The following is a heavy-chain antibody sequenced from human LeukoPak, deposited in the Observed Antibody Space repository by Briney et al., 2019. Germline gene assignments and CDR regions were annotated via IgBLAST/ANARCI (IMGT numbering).Heavy chain of an antibody. CDR3: ASNEPAVAGFY. V-gene: IGHV4-34*01. D-gene: IGHD6-19*01. Sequence: SETLSLTCAVCGGSFSGYYWSWIRQPPGKGLEWIGEINHSGSTNYNPSLKSRVTTSVDTSKNQFSLKLSSVTAADTAVYYCASNEPAVAGFYWGQGTLVTVSS. CDR2: INHSGST. J-gene: IGHJ4*02. CDR1: GGSFSGYY.